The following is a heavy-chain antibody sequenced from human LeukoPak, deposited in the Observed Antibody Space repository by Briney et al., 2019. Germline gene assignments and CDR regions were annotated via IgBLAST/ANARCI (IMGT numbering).Heavy chain of an antibody. D-gene: IGHD1-26*01. V-gene: IGHV1-46*01. CDR2: INPSGGST. CDR3: ARVGYSESYSLDDAFDI. Sequence: GASVKVSCKASGYTFTSYYMHWVRQAPGQGLEWMGIINPSGGSTNYAQKVQGRVTMTTDTSTSTAYMELRSLRSDDTAVYYCARVGYSESYSLDDAFDIWGQGTMVTVPS. J-gene: IGHJ3*02. CDR1: GYTFTSYY.